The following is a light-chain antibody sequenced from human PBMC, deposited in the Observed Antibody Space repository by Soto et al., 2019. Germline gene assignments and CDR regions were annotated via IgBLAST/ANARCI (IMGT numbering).Light chain of an antibody. Sequence: EIQFTQSPGTLSSSAGDRATLTCRASQSVGSYLAWYQQKPGQAPRILIFGASSWESGIPDRFSGSAAGTEFTLTISSLQPDDVAVDYCQQCGNWTRTFGGGTKVDIK. CDR3: QQCGNWTRT. J-gene: IGKJ4*02. CDR1: QSVGSY. CDR2: GAS. V-gene: IGKV3D-11*02.